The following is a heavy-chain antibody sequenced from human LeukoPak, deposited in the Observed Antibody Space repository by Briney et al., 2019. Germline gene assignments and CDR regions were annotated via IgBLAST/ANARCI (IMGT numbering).Heavy chain of an antibody. CDR2: IYSGGST. D-gene: IGHD1-20*01. CDR1: GFIFSSYN. V-gene: IGHV3-53*01. J-gene: IGHJ4*02. CDR3: ARGYYWNPSFDY. Sequence: WGSLRLSCAASGFIFSSYNMNWVRQAPGKGLEWVSVIYSGGSTYYADSVKGRFTISRDNSKNTLYLQMNSLRAEDTAVYYCARGYYWNPSFDYWGQGTLVTVSS.